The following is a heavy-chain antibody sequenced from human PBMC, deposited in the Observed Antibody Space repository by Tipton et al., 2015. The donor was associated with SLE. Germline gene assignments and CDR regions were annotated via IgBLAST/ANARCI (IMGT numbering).Heavy chain of an antibody. CDR1: GFTFSSYA. V-gene: IGHV3-30-3*01. D-gene: IGHD3-3*01. J-gene: IGHJ4*02. Sequence: SLRLSCAASGFTFSSYAMHWVRQAPGKGLEWVAVISYDGSNKYYADSVKGRFTISRDNSKNTVYLQMNSRRAEDTAVYYCAGGRGERLRFLEWFLPYWGQGTLVTVSS. CDR2: ISYDGSNK. CDR3: AGGRGERLRFLEWFLPY.